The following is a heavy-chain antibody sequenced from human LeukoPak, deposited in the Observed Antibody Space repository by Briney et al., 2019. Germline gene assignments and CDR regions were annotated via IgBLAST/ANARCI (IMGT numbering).Heavy chain of an antibody. CDR1: GGTFSSYA. D-gene: IGHD3-22*01. V-gene: IGHV1-69*04. J-gene: IGHJ4*02. CDR3: AREKYYYDSSGYYSTTFDY. CDR2: IIPILGIA. Sequence: ASVKVSRKASGGTFSSYAISWVRQAPGQGLEWMGRIIPILGIANYAQKFQGRVTITADKSTSTAYMELSSLRSEDTAVYYCAREKYYYDSSGYYSTTFDYWGQGTLVTVSS.